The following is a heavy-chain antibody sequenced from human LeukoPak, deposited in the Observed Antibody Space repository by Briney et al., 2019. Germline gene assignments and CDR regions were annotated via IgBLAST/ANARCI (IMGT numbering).Heavy chain of an antibody. Sequence: GGSLRLSCAASGFTFSSYSMNWVRQAPGKGLEWVSYISSSSSTIYYADSVKGRFTISRDNAKNSLYLQMNSLRAEDTAVYYCARDPHGRLGGTEHEFDYWGQGTLVTVSS. CDR1: GFTFSSYS. CDR3: ARDPHGRLGGTEHEFDY. CDR2: ISSSSSTI. J-gene: IGHJ4*02. V-gene: IGHV3-48*01. D-gene: IGHD3-16*01.